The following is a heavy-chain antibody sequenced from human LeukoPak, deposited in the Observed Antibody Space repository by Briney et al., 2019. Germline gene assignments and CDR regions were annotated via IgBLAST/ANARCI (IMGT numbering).Heavy chain of an antibody. Sequence: GGSLRLSCAASGFTVSSNYMSWVRQAPGKGLEWVAVIYSGGTTYYADSVKGRFTISSANSKNTLYLQMNSLRAHDTAVYYCARTGNPATGDYWGQGTRVTVSS. V-gene: IGHV3-53*01. CDR3: ARTGNPATGDY. D-gene: IGHD1-1*01. J-gene: IGHJ4*02. CDR2: IYSGGTT. CDR1: GFTVSSNY.